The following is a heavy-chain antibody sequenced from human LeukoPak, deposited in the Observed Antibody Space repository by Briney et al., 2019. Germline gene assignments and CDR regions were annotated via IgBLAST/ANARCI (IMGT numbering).Heavy chain of an antibody. V-gene: IGHV3-23*01. CDR3: ARDFGGTLKTALDY. CDR1: GFTFSSYA. J-gene: IGHJ4*02. D-gene: IGHD2-15*01. Sequence: GGSLRLSCAASGFTFSSYAMSWVRQAPGKGLEWVSAISGSGGSTYYADSVKGRFTVSRDNAKNSLFLQMDGLRAEDTAIYYCARDFGGTLKTALDYWGQGTLVTVSS. CDR2: ISGSGGST.